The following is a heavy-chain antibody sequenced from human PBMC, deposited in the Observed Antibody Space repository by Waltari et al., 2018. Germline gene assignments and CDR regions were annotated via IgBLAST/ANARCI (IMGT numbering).Heavy chain of an antibody. CDR3: ARTVWVQGTQSDWFDP. D-gene: IGHD5-18*01. CDR1: GYTFTSYD. V-gene: IGHV1-8*01. CDR2: MHPNSGNT. Sequence: QVQLVQSGAEVKKPGASVKVSCKASGYTFTSYDINWVRQATGQGLEWMGWMHPNSGNTGYAQKFQGRDTMTSTTSISTAYMELSILRSEDTAVYYCARTVWVQGTQSDWFDPWGQGTLVTVSS. J-gene: IGHJ5*02.